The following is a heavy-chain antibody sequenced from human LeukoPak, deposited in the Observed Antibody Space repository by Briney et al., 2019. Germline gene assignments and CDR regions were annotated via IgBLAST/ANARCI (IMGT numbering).Heavy chain of an antibody. D-gene: IGHD3-22*01. Sequence: SETLSLTCTVSGGSISSYYWTWIRQPPGKGLEWIGNIYDSGSTNYNPSLKSRVTISVDTSKNQFSLKLSSVTAADTAVYYCARGSRSYDSSGYLNYWGQGTLDTVSS. CDR1: GGSISSYY. J-gene: IGHJ4*02. V-gene: IGHV4-59*01. CDR3: ARGSRSYDSSGYLNY. CDR2: IYDSGST.